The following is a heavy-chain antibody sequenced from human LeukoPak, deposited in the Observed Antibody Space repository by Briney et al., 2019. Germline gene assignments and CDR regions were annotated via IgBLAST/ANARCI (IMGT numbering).Heavy chain of an antibody. J-gene: IGHJ5*02. V-gene: IGHV3-9*01. Sequence: GRSLRLSYAASGFTFDDYAMHWVRQAPGKGLEWVSGISWNSGSIGYADSVKGRFTISRDNAKNSLYLQMNSLRAEDTALYYCAKDNSGYSYGYGWFDPWGQGTLVTVSS. CDR1: GFTFDDYA. D-gene: IGHD5-18*01. CDR3: AKDNSGYSYGYGWFDP. CDR2: ISWNSGSI.